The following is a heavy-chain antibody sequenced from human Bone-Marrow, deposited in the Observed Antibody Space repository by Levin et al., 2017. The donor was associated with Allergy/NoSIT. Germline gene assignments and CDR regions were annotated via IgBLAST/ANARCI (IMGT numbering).Heavy chain of an antibody. CDR3: AREKGIAVVADY. Sequence: PGGSLRLSCAASGFTFSSYAMHWVRQAPGKGLEWVAVISYDGSNKYYADSVKGRFTISRDNSKNTLYLQMNSLRAEDTAVYYCAREKGIAVVADYWGQGTLVTVSS. CDR2: ISYDGSNK. CDR1: GFTFSSYA. J-gene: IGHJ4*02. V-gene: IGHV3-30*04. D-gene: IGHD6-19*01.